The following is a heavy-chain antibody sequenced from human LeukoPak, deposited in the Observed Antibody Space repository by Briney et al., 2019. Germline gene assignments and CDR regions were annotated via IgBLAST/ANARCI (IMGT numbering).Heavy chain of an antibody. CDR1: TGSISSGSYY. D-gene: IGHD2-2*01. CDR2: INYSGST. Sequence: PSETLSLTCTVSTGSISSGSYYWAWIRQPPGKGPEWIGSINYSGSTNYNPSLKSRLTISVDTSKNQFSLKLSSVTAADTAVYYCAVIPPAVDDYWGQGTLVTVSS. V-gene: IGHV4-39*01. CDR3: AVIPPAVDDY. J-gene: IGHJ4*02.